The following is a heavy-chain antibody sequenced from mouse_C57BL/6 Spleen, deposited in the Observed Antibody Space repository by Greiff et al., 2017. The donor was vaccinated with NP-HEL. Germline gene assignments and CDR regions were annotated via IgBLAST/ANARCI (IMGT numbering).Heavy chain of an antibody. V-gene: IGHV1-26*01. CDR3: ARSYYGSSGY. Sequence: VQLQQSGPELVKPGASVKISCKASGYTFTDYYMNWVKQSHGKSLEWIGDINPNNGGTSYNQKFKGKATLTVDKSSSTAYMELRSLTSEDSAVYYCARSYYGSSGYWGQGTTLTVSS. CDR1: GYTFTDYY. D-gene: IGHD1-1*01. CDR2: INPNNGGT. J-gene: IGHJ2*01.